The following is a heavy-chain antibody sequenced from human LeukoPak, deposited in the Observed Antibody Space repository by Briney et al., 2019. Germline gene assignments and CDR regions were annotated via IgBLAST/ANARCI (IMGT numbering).Heavy chain of an antibody. Sequence: GGSLRLSCAASGFTLSNAWMSWVRQAPGKGLEWVGRIKSKTDGGTTDYAAPVKGRFTISRDDSKNTLYLQMNSLKTEDTAVYYCFFLGITIFGVDRNLDYWGQGTLVTVSS. CDR1: GFTLSNAW. D-gene: IGHD3-3*01. CDR3: FFLGITIFGVDRNLDY. CDR2: IKSKTDGGTT. V-gene: IGHV3-15*01. J-gene: IGHJ4*02.